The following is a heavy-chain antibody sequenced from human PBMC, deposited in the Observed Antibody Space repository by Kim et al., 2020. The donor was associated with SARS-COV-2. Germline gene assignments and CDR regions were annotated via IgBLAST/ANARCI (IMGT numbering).Heavy chain of an antibody. CDR2: IYYSGST. CDR1: GGSISSYY. CDR3: ARDKRGDYFSTYYYYGMDV. Sequence: SETLSLTCTVSGGSISSYYWSWIRQPPGKGLEWIGYIYYSGSTNYNPSLKSRVTISVDTSKNQFSLKLSSVTAADTAVYYCARDKRGDYFSTYYYYGMDVWGQGTTVTVSS. J-gene: IGHJ6*02. D-gene: IGHD4-4*01. V-gene: IGHV4-59*01.